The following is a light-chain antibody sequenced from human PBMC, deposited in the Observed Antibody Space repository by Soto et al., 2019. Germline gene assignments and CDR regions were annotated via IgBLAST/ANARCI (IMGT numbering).Light chain of an antibody. CDR1: QSVSSSY. CDR2: GAS. V-gene: IGKV3-20*01. J-gene: IGKJ1*01. Sequence: EIVLTQSPGTLSLSPGERATLSCRASQSVSSSYLAWYQQKPGQAPRLLIYGASCRATGIPDRFSGSGSGTDFTLTISRREPEEFAVYYWQQYGSSRTFGQGTKVEIK. CDR3: QQYGSSRT.